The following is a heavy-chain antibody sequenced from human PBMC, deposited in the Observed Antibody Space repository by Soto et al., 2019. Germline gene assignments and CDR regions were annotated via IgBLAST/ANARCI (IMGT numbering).Heavy chain of an antibody. J-gene: IGHJ6*02. CDR3: ARETYAFGGMDV. D-gene: IGHD3-16*01. V-gene: IGHV4-59*01. Sequence: QVQLHQSGPGLVRPSETLSLTCTVSGVSISSNYWSWIRQPPGRGLEWIGYIYYSGSTTYSPSLKSRVTISVDTSENQFSLKLSSVTAADTAIYYCARETYAFGGMDVWGHGTTVTVSS. CDR1: GVSISSNY. CDR2: IYYSGST.